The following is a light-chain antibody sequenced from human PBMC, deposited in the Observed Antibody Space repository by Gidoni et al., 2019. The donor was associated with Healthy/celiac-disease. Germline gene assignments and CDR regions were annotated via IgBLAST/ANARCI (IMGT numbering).Light chain of an antibody. J-gene: IGKJ5*01. Sequence: EIVLTQSPATLSLSPGERATLSCRASQSVSSYLACYQQKPGQAPRLLIYDASNRATGTPARFSGSGSGTDFTLTISSLEPEDFAVYYCQQRSNWPPWITFGQGTRLEIK. CDR3: QQRSNWPPWIT. CDR2: DAS. V-gene: IGKV3-11*01. CDR1: QSVSSY.